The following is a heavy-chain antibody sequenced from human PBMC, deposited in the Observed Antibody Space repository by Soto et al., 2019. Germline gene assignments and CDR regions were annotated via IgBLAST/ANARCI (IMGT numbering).Heavy chain of an antibody. CDR3: ARGNFNVTTPFDY. D-gene: IGHD4-17*01. Sequence: VASVKVSCKASGYTFTSYYMHWVRQAPGQGLEWMGMINPIAGIASYAQKFQGRVTMTRDKSTSTVYMELSSLRSEDTAVYYCARGNFNVTTPFDYWGQGTLVTVSS. CDR1: GYTFTSYY. J-gene: IGHJ4*02. CDR2: INPIAGIA. V-gene: IGHV1-46*01.